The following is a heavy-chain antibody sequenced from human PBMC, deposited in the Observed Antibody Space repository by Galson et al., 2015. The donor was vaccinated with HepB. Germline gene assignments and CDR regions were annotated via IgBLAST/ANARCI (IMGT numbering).Heavy chain of an antibody. CDR1: GLTFSSYW. J-gene: IGHJ4*02. CDR3: ARDRRHLLVIPAPQD. Sequence: PLRLSCAASGLTFSSYWLSWVRQAPGEGLEWVDSINQDGTAKYYVDSVRGRFTISRDNAKNSLFLQMNTLRAEDTAVYFCARDRRHLLVIPAPQDWGQGTLVTVSS. D-gene: IGHD2-21*01. V-gene: IGHV3-7*01. CDR2: INQDGTAK.